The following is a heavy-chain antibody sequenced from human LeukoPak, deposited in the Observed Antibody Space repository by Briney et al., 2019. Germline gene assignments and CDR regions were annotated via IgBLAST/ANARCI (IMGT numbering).Heavy chain of an antibody. J-gene: IGHJ5*02. Sequence: PGGSLRLSCAASGFTFDDYAMHWVRQAPGKGLEWVSLISWDGGSTYYADSVKGRFTISRDNSKNSLYLQMNSLRAEDTALYYCARDYSGSYPPSWFDPWGQGTLVTVSS. CDR2: ISWDGGST. CDR3: ARDYSGSYPPSWFDP. V-gene: IGHV3-43D*03. D-gene: IGHD1-26*01. CDR1: GFTFDDYA.